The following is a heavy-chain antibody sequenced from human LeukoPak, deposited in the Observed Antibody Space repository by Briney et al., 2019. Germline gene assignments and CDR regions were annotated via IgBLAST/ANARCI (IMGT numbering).Heavy chain of an antibody. J-gene: IGHJ5*02. D-gene: IGHD1-1*01. CDR2: IYYGGST. Sequence: PSETLSLTCTVSGGSISSSSYYWGWIRQPPGKGLEWIGSIYYGGSTYYNPSLKSRVTISVDTSKNQFSLKLSSVTAADTAVYYCARPLQLEEGLKNWFDPWGQGTLVTVSS. V-gene: IGHV4-39*01. CDR3: ARPLQLEEGLKNWFDP. CDR1: GGSISSSSYY.